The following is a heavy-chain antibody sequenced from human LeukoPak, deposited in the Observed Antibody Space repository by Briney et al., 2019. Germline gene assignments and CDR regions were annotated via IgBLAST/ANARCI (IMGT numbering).Heavy chain of an antibody. CDR2: IKQDGSEK. V-gene: IGHV3-7*03. CDR3: ARDRVVVVAAYFDY. J-gene: IGHJ4*02. D-gene: IGHD2-15*01. Sequence: QTGGSLRLSCAASGFTFSSYWMSWVRKAPGKGLELVANIKQDGSEKYYVDSVKGRFTISRDNAKNSLYLQMNGLRAEDTAVYYCARDRVVVVAAYFDYWGQGTLVTVSS. CDR1: GFTFSSYW.